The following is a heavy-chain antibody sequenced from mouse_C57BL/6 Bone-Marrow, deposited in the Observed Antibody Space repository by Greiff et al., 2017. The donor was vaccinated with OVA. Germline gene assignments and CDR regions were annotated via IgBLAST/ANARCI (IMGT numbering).Heavy chain of an antibody. D-gene: IGHD1-1*02. CDR1: GYTFTSYW. Sequence: VQLQQPGAELVKPGASVKMSCKASGYTFTSYWITWVKQRPGQGLEWIGEIYPGSGSTNYNEKFKSKATLTVDTSSSTAYMQLSSLTSEDSAVYYCARYGKNGVWYFDVWGTGTTVTVSA. V-gene: IGHV1-55*01. J-gene: IGHJ1*03. CDR2: IYPGSGST. CDR3: ARYGKNGVWYFDV.